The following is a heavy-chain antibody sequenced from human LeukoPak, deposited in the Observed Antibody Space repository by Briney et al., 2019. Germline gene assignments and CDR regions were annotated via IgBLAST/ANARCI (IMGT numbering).Heavy chain of an antibody. CDR2: IYSGGST. D-gene: IGHD1-26*01. CDR1: GFTVSSNY. CDR3: ARELYSGSYVGGFDY. Sequence: GGSLRLSCAASGFTVSSNYMSWVRQAPGKGLEWVSVIYSGGSTYYADSVKGRFTISRDNSKNTLYLQMNSLGAEDTAVYYCARELYSGSYVGGFDYWGQGTLVTVSS. J-gene: IGHJ4*02. V-gene: IGHV3-66*01.